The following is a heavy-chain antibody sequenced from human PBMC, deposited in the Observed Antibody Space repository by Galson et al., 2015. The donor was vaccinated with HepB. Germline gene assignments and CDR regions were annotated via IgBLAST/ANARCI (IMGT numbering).Heavy chain of an antibody. CDR1: GFTFSSYW. CDR2: IKQDGSEK. D-gene: IGHD3-3*01. Sequence: SLRLSCAASGFTFSSYWMSWVRQAPGKGLEWVANIKQDGSEKYYVDSVKGRFTISRDNAKNSLYLQMNSLRAEDTAVYYCARGPQALAAWDFWSGCSYGMDVWGQGTTVTVSS. J-gene: IGHJ6*02. CDR3: ARGPQALAAWDFWSGCSYGMDV. V-gene: IGHV3-7*01.